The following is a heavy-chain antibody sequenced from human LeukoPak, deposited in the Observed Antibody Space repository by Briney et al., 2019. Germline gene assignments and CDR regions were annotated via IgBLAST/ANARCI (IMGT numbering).Heavy chain of an antibody. CDR3: ARFRYSYGYGGLDY. J-gene: IGHJ4*02. CDR1: GFTFSSYS. D-gene: IGHD5-18*01. CDR2: ISSSSSYI. Sequence: GGSLRLSCAASGFTFSSYSMNWVRQAPGKGLEWVSSISSSSSYIYYADSVKGRFTISRDNSKNTLYLQMNSLRAEDTAVYYCARFRYSYGYGGLDYWGQGTLVTVSS. V-gene: IGHV3-21*01.